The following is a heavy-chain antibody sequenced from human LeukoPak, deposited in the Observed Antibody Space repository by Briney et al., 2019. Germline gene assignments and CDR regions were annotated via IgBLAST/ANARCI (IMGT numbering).Heavy chain of an antibody. D-gene: IGHD3-10*01. J-gene: IGHJ6*03. CDR2: INPSGGST. CDR3: ARAETHYYYGSGSIPGLCYYYYMDV. CDR1: GYTFTSYY. V-gene: IGHV1-46*01. Sequence: ASVKVSYKASGYTFTSYYMHWVRQAPGQGLEWMGIINPSGGSTSYAQKFQGRVTMTRDTSTSTVYMELSSLRSEDTAVYYSARAETHYYYGSGSIPGLCYYYYMDVWGKGTTVTVSS.